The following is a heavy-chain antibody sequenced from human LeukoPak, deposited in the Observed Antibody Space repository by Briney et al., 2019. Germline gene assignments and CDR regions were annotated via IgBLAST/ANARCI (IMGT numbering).Heavy chain of an antibody. CDR2: ISGSGDNT. Sequence: PGGSLRLSCAASGFTFSNYAMSWVRQAPGKGLEWVSAISGSGDNTYYADSVKGRFTVSRDNSKNTLYLQMNSLRAEDTAVYYCARAGLSSGYYYDAFDIWGQGAMVTVSS. CDR1: GFTFSNYA. J-gene: IGHJ3*02. V-gene: IGHV3-23*01. CDR3: ARAGLSSGYYYDAFDI. D-gene: IGHD3-22*01.